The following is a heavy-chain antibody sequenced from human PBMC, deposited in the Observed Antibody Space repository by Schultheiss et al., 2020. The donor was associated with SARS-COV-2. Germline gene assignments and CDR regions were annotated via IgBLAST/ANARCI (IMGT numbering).Heavy chain of an antibody. V-gene: IGHV4-34*01. D-gene: IGHD2-15*01. CDR3: ARELRAYVMDV. CDR2: IYYSGST. CDR1: GGSFSAYY. Sequence: SETLSLTCAVYGGSFSAYYWSWIRQPPGKGLEWIGSIYYSGSTYYNPSLKSRVTIAVDTSKNQFPLKVNSVTDTDTDVYYYARELRAYVMDVWGQGTTVTVSS. J-gene: IGHJ6*02.